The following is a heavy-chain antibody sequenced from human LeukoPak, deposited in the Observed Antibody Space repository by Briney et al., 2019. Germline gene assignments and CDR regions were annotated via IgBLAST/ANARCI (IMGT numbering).Heavy chain of an antibody. CDR3: ARDRGYYDSSGYYSPYYFDY. D-gene: IGHD3-22*01. CDR1: GGTFSSYA. Sequence: ASVKVSCKASGGTFSSYAISWVRQAPGQGLEWMGRIIPILGIANYAQKFQGRVTITADKSASTAYMELSSLRSEDTAVYYCARDRGYYDSSGYYSPYYFDYWGQGTLVTVSS. CDR2: IIPILGIA. V-gene: IGHV1-69*04. J-gene: IGHJ4*02.